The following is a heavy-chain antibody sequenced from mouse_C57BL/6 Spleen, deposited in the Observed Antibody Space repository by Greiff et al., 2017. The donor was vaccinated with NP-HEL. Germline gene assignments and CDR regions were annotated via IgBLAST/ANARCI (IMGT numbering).Heavy chain of an antibody. CDR2: IYPGDGDT. D-gene: IGHD2-1*01. V-gene: IGHV1-82*01. CDR1: GYAFSSSW. CDR3: ARPYGNGGYAMDY. Sequence: VQLQQSGPELVKPGASVKISCKASGYAFSSSWMNWVKQRPGKGLEWIGRIYPGDGDTNYNGKFKGKATLTADKSSSTAYMQLSSLTSEDSAVYFCARPYGNGGYAMDYWGQGTSVTVSS. J-gene: IGHJ4*01.